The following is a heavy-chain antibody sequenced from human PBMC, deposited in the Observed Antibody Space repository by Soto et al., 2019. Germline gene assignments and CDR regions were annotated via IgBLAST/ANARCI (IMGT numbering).Heavy chain of an antibody. Sequence: ASVKVSCKASGYTFATYDFAWVRQATGQGLEWMGWMNPYTGNTGYAQAFRGRLTMTRNTSITTAYMELSSLTSEDTAVYFCARRLERSGPYYLDSWGQGTLVTVSS. CDR1: GYTFATYD. J-gene: IGHJ4*02. CDR3: ARRLERSGPYYLDS. V-gene: IGHV1-8*01. CDR2: MNPYTGNT. D-gene: IGHD3-16*01.